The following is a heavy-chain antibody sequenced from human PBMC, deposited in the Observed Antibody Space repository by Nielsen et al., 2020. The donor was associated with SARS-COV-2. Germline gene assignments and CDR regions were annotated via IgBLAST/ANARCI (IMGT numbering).Heavy chain of an antibody. CDR2: IKQDGTEK. J-gene: IGHJ4*02. CDR1: GFPFSSYE. D-gene: IGHD6-13*01. V-gene: IGHV3-7*03. CDR3: ARVGGSSWYFDN. Sequence: GESLKISCVASGFPFSSYEMNWVRQAPGKGLEWVANIKQDGTEKYYVDSVKGRFTISRDNAKNSMYLQMNSLRVEDTAVYYCARVGGSSWYFDNWGQGTLVTVSS.